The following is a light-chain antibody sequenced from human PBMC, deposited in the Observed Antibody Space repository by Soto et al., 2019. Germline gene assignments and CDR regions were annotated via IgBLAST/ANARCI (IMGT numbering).Light chain of an antibody. CDR1: SSDVGGYNY. CDR3: SSYAGTHVG. CDR2: DVT. J-gene: IGLJ1*01. Sequence: QSVLTQPPPPSGAPGQSVTISCTGTSSDVGGYNYVSWYQQHPGKAPQLMIYDVTQRPSGGPDRFSGSKSGNTASLNVSGLLAEDEADYYCSSYAGTHVGFGSGTKVTVL. V-gene: IGLV2-8*01.